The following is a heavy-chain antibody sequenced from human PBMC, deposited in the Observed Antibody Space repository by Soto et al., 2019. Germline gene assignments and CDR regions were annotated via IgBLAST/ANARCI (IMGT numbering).Heavy chain of an antibody. CDR1: GGSISSYY. CDR2: IYTSGST. D-gene: IGHD6-13*01. Sequence: SETLSLTCTVSGGSISSYYWSWIRQPAGKGLEWIGRIYTSGSTNYNPSLKSRVTMSVDTSKNQFSLKLSSVTAADTAVYYCARGPHSIAAAGTGVAFDYSGQISLVTVSS. CDR3: ARGPHSIAAAGTGVAFDY. V-gene: IGHV4-4*07. J-gene: IGHJ4*02.